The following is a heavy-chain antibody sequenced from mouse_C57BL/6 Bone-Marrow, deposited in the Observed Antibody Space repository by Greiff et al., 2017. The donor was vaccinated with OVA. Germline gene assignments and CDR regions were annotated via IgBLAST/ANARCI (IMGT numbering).Heavy chain of an antibody. J-gene: IGHJ1*03. CDR2: IDPSDSYT. CDR1: GYTFTSYW. V-gene: IGHV1-69*01. CDR3: ARKGGPYWYFDV. Sequence: VQLQQPGAELVMPGASVKLSCKASGYTFTSYWMHWVKQRPGQGLEWIGEIDPSDSYTNYNQKFKGKSTLTVDKSSSTAYMQLKSLTSEDSAVYYCARKGGPYWYFDVWGTGTTVTVSS.